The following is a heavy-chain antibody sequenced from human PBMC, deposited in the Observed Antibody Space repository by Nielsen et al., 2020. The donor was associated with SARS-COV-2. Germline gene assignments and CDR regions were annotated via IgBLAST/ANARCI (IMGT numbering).Heavy chain of an antibody. CDR2: ISTSGGYT. D-gene: IGHD1-14*01. Sequence: GGSLRLSCAASGFSFSAYYMSWIRQAPGKGLEWVSYISTSGGYTAYADSVKGRFTISRDNGKNSMYLQMDSLRADDTAVYYCAREGITIDVWGQGTTVTVSS. V-gene: IGHV3-11*05. CDR1: GFSFSAYY. J-gene: IGHJ6*02. CDR3: AREGITIDV.